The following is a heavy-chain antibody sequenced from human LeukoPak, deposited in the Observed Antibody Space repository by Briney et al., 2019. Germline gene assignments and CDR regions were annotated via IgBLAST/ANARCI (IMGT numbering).Heavy chain of an antibody. J-gene: IGHJ4*02. V-gene: IGHV3-15*01. CDR1: GFSFSDYW. CDR2: IRSKIDGGAT. D-gene: IGHD2-21*01. CDR3: YTSITDY. Sequence: KPGGSLRLSCAASGFSFSDYWMSWVRQAPGKGLEWVGRIRSKIDGGATDYAAPVKGRFTISRDDSKNTLYLQINSLKIEDTAMYYCYTSITDYWGQGTLVTVSS.